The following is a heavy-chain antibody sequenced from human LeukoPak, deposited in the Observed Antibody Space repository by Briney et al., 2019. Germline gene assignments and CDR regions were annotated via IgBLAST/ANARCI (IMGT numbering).Heavy chain of an antibody. CDR2: IYHSGST. D-gene: IGHD3-22*01. J-gene: IGHJ3*02. Sequence: PSETLSLTCTVSGGSISSSSYYWGWIRQPPGKGLEWIGYIYHSGSTYYNPSLKSRVTISVDRSKNQFSLKLSSVTAADTAVYYCARIPLDDSSGYFSRGAFDIWGQGTMVTVSS. CDR1: GGSISSSSYY. V-gene: IGHV4-30-2*01. CDR3: ARIPLDDSSGYFSRGAFDI.